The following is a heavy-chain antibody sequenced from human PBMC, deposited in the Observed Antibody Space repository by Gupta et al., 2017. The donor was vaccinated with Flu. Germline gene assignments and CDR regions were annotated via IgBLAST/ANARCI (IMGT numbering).Heavy chain of an antibody. J-gene: IGHJ6*03. D-gene: IGHD3-10*01. Sequence: VSWIRQPPGKALEWLANVFWKDAKADSTSLKSRVSIYRDTSRSQVVLTLTNVDPADTATYVCARMMGYRGLDTGIDYYMDGWGKGATVTVSS. V-gene: IGHV2-26*01. CDR3: ARMMGYRGLDTGIDYYMDG. CDR2: VFWKDAK.